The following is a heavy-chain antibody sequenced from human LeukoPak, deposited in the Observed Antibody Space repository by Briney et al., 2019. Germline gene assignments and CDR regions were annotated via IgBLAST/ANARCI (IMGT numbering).Heavy chain of an antibody. D-gene: IGHD3-9*01. CDR3: AKVGVNYDILTGYSNFDY. V-gene: IGHV3-23*01. Sequence: PWGALRLSCAASGFTFSSYAMSWVRQAPGKGLEWVSAISGSGGSTYYADSVKGRFTISRDNSKNTLYLQMNSLRAEDTAVYYCAKVGVNYDILTGYSNFDYWGQGTLVTVSS. CDR1: GFTFSSYA. CDR2: ISGSGGST. J-gene: IGHJ4*02.